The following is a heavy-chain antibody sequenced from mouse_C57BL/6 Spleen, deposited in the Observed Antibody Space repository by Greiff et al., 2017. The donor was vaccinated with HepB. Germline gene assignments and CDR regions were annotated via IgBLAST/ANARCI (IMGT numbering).Heavy chain of an antibody. D-gene: IGHD1-1*01. CDR2: IDPSDSET. J-gene: IGHJ1*03. Sequence: QVQLKQPGAELVRPGSSVKLSCKASGYTFTSYWMHWVKQRPIQGLEWIGNIDPSDSETHYNQKFKDKATLTVDKSSSTAYMQLSSLTSEDSAVYYCARSDYGSSCWYFDVWGTGTTVTVSS. CDR1: GYTFTSYW. CDR3: ARSDYGSSCWYFDV. V-gene: IGHV1-52*01.